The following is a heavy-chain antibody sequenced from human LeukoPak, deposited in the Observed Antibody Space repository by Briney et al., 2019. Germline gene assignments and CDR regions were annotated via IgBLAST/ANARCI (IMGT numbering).Heavy chain of an antibody. Sequence: SETLSLTCTVSGGSISSSSYSWGWIRQPPGKGLEWIGSIYYSGSTYYNPSLKSRVSISVDTSKNQFSLKLSSVTAADTAVYYCARQGRELPSLYYYYYMDVWGKGTTVTVSS. V-gene: IGHV4-39*01. CDR3: ARQGRELPSLYYYYYMDV. J-gene: IGHJ6*03. CDR2: IYYSGST. CDR1: GGSISSSSYS. D-gene: IGHD1-26*01.